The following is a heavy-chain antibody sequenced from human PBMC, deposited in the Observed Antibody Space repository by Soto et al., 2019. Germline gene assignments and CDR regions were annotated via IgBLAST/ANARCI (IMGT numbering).Heavy chain of an antibody. D-gene: IGHD4-17*01. CDR3: AIGGDYFLSRSCFDP. CDR2: IIPIFGTA. CDR1: GGTCSSYA. Sequence: GASVKVSGRASGGTCSSYAISCLRHAPGQGLEWVGGIIPIFGTANYAQKFQGRVTITADESTSTAYLDLSSLRSEDTAVYYCAIGGDYFLSRSCFDPWGQGTLVTVSS. J-gene: IGHJ5*02. V-gene: IGHV1-69*13.